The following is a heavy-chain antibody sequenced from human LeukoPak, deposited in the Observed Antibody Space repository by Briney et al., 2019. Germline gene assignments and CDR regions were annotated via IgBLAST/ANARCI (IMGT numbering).Heavy chain of an antibody. Sequence: GGSLRLSCAASGFSFSDYYMTSIRQAPGKGLEWVSYISSSGTYTNYADSVKGRFTISRDNSKNTLYLQMGRLRAEDMAVYYCARSNNIVGATYFDYWGQGTLVTVSS. CDR2: ISSSGTYT. V-gene: IGHV3-11*06. J-gene: IGHJ4*02. CDR3: ARSNNIVGATYFDY. D-gene: IGHD1-26*01. CDR1: GFSFSDYY.